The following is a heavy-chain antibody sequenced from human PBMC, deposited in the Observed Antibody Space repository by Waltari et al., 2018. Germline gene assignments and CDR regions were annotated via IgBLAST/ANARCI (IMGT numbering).Heavy chain of an antibody. D-gene: IGHD3-22*01. J-gene: IGHJ4*02. V-gene: IGHV4-34*01. CDR1: GGSFSGYY. Sequence: QVQLQQWGAGLLKPSETLSLTCAVYGGSFSGYYWSWIRQPPGKGLGWIGEINHSGSTNYNPSRKSRVTISVDTSKNHVSLKLSSVTAADTAVYYCARASRYYDSSGYYFLADPFDYWGQGTLVTVSS. CDR2: INHSGST. CDR3: ARASRYYDSSGYYFLADPFDY.